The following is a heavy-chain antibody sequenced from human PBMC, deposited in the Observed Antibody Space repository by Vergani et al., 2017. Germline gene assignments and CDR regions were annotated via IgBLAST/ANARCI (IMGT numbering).Heavy chain of an antibody. CDR2: ISSSSSTI. V-gene: IGHV3-48*02. J-gene: IGHJ2*01. CDR3: ARTYYDFWSGSYWYFDL. Sequence: EVQLVESGGGLVQPGGSLRLSCAASGFTFSSYSMNWVRQAPGKGLEWVSYISSSSSTIYYADSVKGRFTISRDNAKNSLYLQMNSLRDEDTAVYYCARTYYDFWSGSYWYFDLWGRGTLVTVSS. CDR1: GFTFSSYS. D-gene: IGHD3-3*01.